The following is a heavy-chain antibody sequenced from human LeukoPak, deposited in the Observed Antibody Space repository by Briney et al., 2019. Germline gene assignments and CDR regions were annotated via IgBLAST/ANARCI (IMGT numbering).Heavy chain of an antibody. CDR1: GYTFSDYY. CDR2: VDPADGEA. Sequence: ASVKVSCKASGYTFSDYYMHWLQQAPGKGLEWMGRVDPADGEAAYAEKFRARVTITADPSRDTAYMELTSLTSEDTAMYYCARVWVIGGTARAEKYFDSWGQGTLVTVSS. J-gene: IGHJ4*02. V-gene: IGHV1-69-2*01. CDR3: ARVWVIGGTARAEKYFDS. D-gene: IGHD1-7*01.